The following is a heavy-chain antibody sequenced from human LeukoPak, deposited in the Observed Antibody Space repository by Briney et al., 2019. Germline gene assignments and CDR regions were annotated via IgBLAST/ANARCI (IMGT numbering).Heavy chain of an antibody. D-gene: IGHD6-13*01. J-gene: IGHJ4*02. Sequence: SETLSLTCAVYGGSFSTYYWSWIRQPPGKGLEWIGYIYYTGSTNYNPSLKSRVTLSVDTSKNQFSLNLSSVTAADTAVYYCARVDSINWYDSRGYFDYWGQGTLVTVSS. V-gene: IGHV4-59*01. CDR3: ARVDSINWYDSRGYFDY. CDR2: IYYTGST. CDR1: GGSFSTYY.